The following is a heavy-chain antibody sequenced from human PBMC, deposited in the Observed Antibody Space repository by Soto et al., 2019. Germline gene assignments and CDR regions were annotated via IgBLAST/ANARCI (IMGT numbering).Heavy chain of an antibody. CDR1: GGSLTSYY. Sequence: QVQLQESGPGLVKPSDTLSLTCTVSGGSLTSYYWSWVRQPPGKGLEWLGYIYYSGSTNYNPSHKSRVTLSVDTSHNQFSLNLNSVTAADTAMYSCARGGNNGVGFDIWGQGTMVTVSS. CDR3: ARGGNNGVGFDI. V-gene: IGHV4-59*01. D-gene: IGHD1-1*01. CDR2: IYYSGST. J-gene: IGHJ3*02.